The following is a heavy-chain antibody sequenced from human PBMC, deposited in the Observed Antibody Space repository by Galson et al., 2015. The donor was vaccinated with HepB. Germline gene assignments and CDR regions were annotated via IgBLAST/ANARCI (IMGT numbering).Heavy chain of an antibody. CDR3: ARGFRDLFYQYGMDV. CDR2: INPNSGGT. D-gene: IGHD5-24*01. V-gene: IGHV1-2*06. Sequence: SVKVSCKASGYSFIGYYIHWVRQAPGQGLEWLGRINPNSGGTDYAQKSQGRVTMTRDTSISAVYMELRRLRSDDTAVYYCARGFRDLFYQYGMDVWGQGTTVTVSS. CDR1: GYSFIGYY. J-gene: IGHJ6*02.